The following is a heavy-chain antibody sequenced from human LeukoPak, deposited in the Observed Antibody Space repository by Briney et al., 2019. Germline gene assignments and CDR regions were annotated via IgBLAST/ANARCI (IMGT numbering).Heavy chain of an antibody. V-gene: IGHV3-30*04. D-gene: IGHD2-15*01. CDR1: GFTFSRYA. J-gene: IGHJ4*02. CDR2: ISYDGAVK. CDR3: ARDLSEHSSIDY. Sequence: GGSLRLSCAASGFTFSRYAMHWVRQAPGKGLEWVTFISYDGAVKTYAESVKGRFTISRDKSKSTVSLQMNSLRIEDTAVYFCARDLSEHSSIDYWGRGTLVTVSS.